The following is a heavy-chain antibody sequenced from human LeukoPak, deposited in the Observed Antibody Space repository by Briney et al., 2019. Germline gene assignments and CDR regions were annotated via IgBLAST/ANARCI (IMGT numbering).Heavy chain of an antibody. CDR3: ASPPFGSSLAAEWDY. J-gene: IGHJ4*02. CDR1: GGTFSSYA. D-gene: IGHD6-13*01. V-gene: IGHV1-69*15. Sequence: ASVKVSCKASGGTFSSYAISWVRQAPGQGLEWMGRIIPIFGTANYAQKFQGRVTITADESTSTAYMELSSLRSEDTAVYYCASPPFGSSLAAEWDYWGQGTLVTVSS. CDR2: IIPIFGTA.